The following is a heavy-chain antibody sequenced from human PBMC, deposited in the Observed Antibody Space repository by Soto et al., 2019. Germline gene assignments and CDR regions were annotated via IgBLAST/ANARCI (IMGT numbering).Heavy chain of an antibody. CDR3: ARDHPRSYFGY. Sequence: PSETLSLTCTVSGGSISSGGYYWSWIRQRPGKGLEWIGYIYYSGSTYYNPSLKSRVTISVDTSKNQFSLKLSSVTAADTAVYYCARDHPRSYFGYWGQGTLVTVSS. V-gene: IGHV4-31*03. CDR1: GGSISSGGYY. J-gene: IGHJ4*02. CDR2: IYYSGST.